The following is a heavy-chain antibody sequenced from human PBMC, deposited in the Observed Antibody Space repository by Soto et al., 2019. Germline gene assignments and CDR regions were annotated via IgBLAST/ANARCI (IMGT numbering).Heavy chain of an antibody. CDR1: GFTFRYYG. V-gene: IGHV3-30*18. J-gene: IGHJ4*02. CDR3: AKDCGGGSNKYYFEY. CDR2: ISHHGLKE. D-gene: IGHD1-26*01. Sequence: QVQLVESGGGVVRPGRSLRLSCVASGFTFRYYGMHWVRQAPGKGLEWVAGISHHGLKEHYADSVKGRFTISRDNSKKTVYLQLNSRRGYDTAVYYCAKDCGGGSNKYYFEYWGQGTLVNVSS.